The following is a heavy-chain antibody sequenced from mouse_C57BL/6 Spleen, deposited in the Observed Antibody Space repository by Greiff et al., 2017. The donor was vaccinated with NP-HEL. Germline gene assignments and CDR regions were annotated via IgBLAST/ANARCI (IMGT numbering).Heavy chain of an antibody. J-gene: IGHJ2*01. CDR2: IYPGDGDT. Sequence: VQRVESGAELVKPGASVKISCKASGYAFSSYWMNWVKQRPGKGLEWIGQIYPGDGDTNYNGKFKGKATLTADKSSSTAYMPRSSLTSEDSAVYFCARGDYTAYYFDYWGQGTTLTVSS. D-gene: IGHD2-12*01. CDR3: ARGDYTAYYFDY. CDR1: GYAFSSYW. V-gene: IGHV1-80*01.